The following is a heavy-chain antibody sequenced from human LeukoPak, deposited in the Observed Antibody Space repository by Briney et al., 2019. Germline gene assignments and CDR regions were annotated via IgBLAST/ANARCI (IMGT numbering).Heavy chain of an antibody. Sequence: GGSLRLSCAASGFTFSDYYMSWIPQAPGKGLEWVSYIGTSGSTVYYADSVKGRFTISRDNAENSLYLQMNSLRAEDTAVYFCARYQQSPVRDFDYWGQGTLVTVSS. CDR2: IGTSGSTV. V-gene: IGHV3-11*01. D-gene: IGHD3-10*01. CDR3: ARYQQSPVRDFDY. J-gene: IGHJ4*02. CDR1: GFTFSDYY.